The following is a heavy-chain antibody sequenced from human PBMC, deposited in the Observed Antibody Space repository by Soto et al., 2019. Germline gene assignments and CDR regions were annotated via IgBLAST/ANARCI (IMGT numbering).Heavy chain of an antibody. CDR3: AGRARPDFYYMGV. V-gene: IGHV3-64*01. Sequence: EVQLAESGGGLAQPGGSLRLSCAASGFTLSGYAMAWVRQAPGKGLEYVSGIRSNGVGTYYANSVKGRFTLSRDNSKNTVYLQMGRLRPEDMGVYYCAGRARPDFYYMGVGGKGTTVTVS. CDR1: GFTLSGYA. J-gene: IGHJ6*03. CDR2: IRSNGVGT. D-gene: IGHD6-6*01.